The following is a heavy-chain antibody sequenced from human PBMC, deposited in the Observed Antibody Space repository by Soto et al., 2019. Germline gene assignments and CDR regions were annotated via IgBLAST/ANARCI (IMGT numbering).Heavy chain of an antibody. CDR2: ISPMFGAA. CDR1: GGTFNTYA. Sequence: QVQLVQSGAEMKKPGSSVKVSCQSSGGTFNTYAMNWVRQAPGQGAEWMGDISPMFGAANYAPKFKGRVTITADESTGTSYMQLSSLTSEDTALYFCAREVQVHTPAFVYWGQGTLVTVSS. V-gene: IGHV1-69*19. D-gene: IGHD3-10*01. J-gene: IGHJ4*02. CDR3: AREVQVHTPAFVY.